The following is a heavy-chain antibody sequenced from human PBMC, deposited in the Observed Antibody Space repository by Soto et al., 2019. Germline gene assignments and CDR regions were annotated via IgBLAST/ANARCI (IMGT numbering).Heavy chain of an antibody. CDR1: GYTFTNYA. CDR3: ARDSSSSYYYYYYKDV. D-gene: IGHD6-6*01. Sequence: ASVKVSCKASGYTFTNYAMHWVRQAPGQRLERMGWINAGNGNTKYSQKFQGRVTITRDTSASTAYMELSSLRSEDTAVFYCARDSSSSYYYYYYKDVRGKGTTVTVSS. J-gene: IGHJ6*03. CDR2: INAGNGNT. V-gene: IGHV1-3*01.